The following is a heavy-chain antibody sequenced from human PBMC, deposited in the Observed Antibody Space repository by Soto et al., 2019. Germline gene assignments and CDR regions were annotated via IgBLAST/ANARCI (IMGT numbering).Heavy chain of an antibody. J-gene: IGHJ4*02. CDR3: TKDKADKYDSSIDY. V-gene: IGHV3-23*01. CDR1: GFTFDTHA. Sequence: PGGSLRLSCVGSGFTFDTHAMNWVRQAPGKGLECVSGITGSGGSTYYADSVKGRFTISKDNSKNTLYLQMHSLRAEDTAVYYCTKDKADKYDSSIDYWGQGTQVTVSS. CDR2: ITGSGGST. D-gene: IGHD3-22*01.